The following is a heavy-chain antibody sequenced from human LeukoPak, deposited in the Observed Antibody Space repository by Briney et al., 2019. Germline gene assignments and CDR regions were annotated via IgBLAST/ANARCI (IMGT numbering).Heavy chain of an antibody. CDR3: AKDPDYSSYGWFDP. CDR2: IWYDGSNK. CDR1: GFTFSSYG. Sequence: PGRSLRLSCAASGFTFSSYGMHWVRQAPGKGLEWVAVIWYDGSNKYYADSVKGRFTISRDNSKNTLYLQMNSLRAEDTAVYYCAKDPDYSSYGWFDPWGQGTLVTVSS. J-gene: IGHJ5*02. D-gene: IGHD4-11*01. V-gene: IGHV3-33*06.